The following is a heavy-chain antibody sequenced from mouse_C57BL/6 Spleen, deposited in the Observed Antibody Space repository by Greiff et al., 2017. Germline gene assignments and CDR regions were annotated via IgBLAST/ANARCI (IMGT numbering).Heavy chain of an antibody. Sequence: QVQLQQSGAELVKPGASVKLSCKASGYTFTEYTIHWVKQRSGQGLEWIGWFYPGSGSIKYNEKFKDKAPLTTDKSSSTVYMELSRLTSEESSVYFCAKHEERYYYGSSSVYAMDYWGQGTSVTVSS. CDR2: FYPGSGSI. V-gene: IGHV1-62-2*01. D-gene: IGHD1-1*01. CDR3: AKHEERYYYGSSSVYAMDY. J-gene: IGHJ4*01. CDR1: GYTFTEYT.